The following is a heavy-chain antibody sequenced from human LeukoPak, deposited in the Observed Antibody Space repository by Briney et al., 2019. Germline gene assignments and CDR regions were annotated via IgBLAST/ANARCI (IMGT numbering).Heavy chain of an antibody. CDR3: ARGLRRGSSSPYNWFDP. V-gene: IGHV4-34*01. Sequence: SETLSLTCAVYGGSFSGYYWSWIRQPPGKGLEWTGEINHSGSTNYNPSLKSRVTISVDTSKNQFSLKLSSVTAADTAVYYCARGLRRGSSSPYNWFDPWGQGTLVTVSS. CDR1: GGSFSGYY. J-gene: IGHJ5*02. D-gene: IGHD6-6*01. CDR2: INHSGST.